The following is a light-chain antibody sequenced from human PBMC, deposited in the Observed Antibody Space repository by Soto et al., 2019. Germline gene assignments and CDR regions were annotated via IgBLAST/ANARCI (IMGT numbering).Light chain of an antibody. CDR3: QQYGPSPMYT. V-gene: IGKV3-20*01. J-gene: IGKJ2*01. CDR1: QSVSSN. CDR2: GAS. Sequence: EIVMTQSPATLSVSPGERATLSCRASQSVSSNLAWYQQKPGQAPRLLIYGASTRATGIPDRFSGSGSGTDITLSISRLEPEDFAVYYCQQYGPSPMYTFGQGTRLEIK.